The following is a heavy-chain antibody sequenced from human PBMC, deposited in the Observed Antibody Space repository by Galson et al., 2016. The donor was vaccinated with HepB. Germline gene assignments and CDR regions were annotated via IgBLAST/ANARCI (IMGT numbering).Heavy chain of an antibody. CDR3: ARPRRRYSATSLDY. V-gene: IGHV3-11*01. CDR1: GFTFSDYY. D-gene: IGHD5-12*01. J-gene: IGHJ4*02. Sequence: SLRLSCAASGFTFSDYYMGWIRQAPGKGLEWVAHIGSSGRTIMYAESVRGRFTISRDNTKNSLYLLLNSLRVEDTALYSCARPRRRYSATSLDYWGQGTLVTVSS. CDR2: IGSSGRTI.